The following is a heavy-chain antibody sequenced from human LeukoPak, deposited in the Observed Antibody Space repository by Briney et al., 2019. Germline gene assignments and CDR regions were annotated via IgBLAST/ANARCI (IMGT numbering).Heavy chain of an antibody. D-gene: IGHD6-25*01. V-gene: IGHV3-30-3*01. Sequence: GGSLRLSCAASGFTFSSYAMHWVRQAPGKGLEWVAVISYDGSNKYYADSVKGRFTISRDNSKYTLYLQMNSLRAEDTAVYYCARDSGSLTGFDYWGQGTLVTVSS. CDR1: GFTFSSYA. CDR2: ISYDGSNK. J-gene: IGHJ4*02. CDR3: ARDSGSLTGFDY.